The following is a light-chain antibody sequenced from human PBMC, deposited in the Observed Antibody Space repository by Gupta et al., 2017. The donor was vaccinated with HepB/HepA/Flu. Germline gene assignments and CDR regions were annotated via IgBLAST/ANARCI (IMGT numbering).Light chain of an antibody. J-gene: IGLJ2*01. V-gene: IGLV2-14*03. CDR1: SSDVGGYNY. CDR2: DVS. Sequence: QSALTQPASVSGSPGQSITISCTGTSSDVGGYNYVSWNQQHPGKAPKLMIYDVSNRPSGVSNRFSGSKSGNTASLTISGLQAEDEADYYCSSYTSSSTRGVVFGGGTKLTVL. CDR3: SSYTSSSTRGVV.